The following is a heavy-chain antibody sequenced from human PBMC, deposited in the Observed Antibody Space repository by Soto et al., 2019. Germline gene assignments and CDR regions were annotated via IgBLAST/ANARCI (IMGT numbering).Heavy chain of an antibody. D-gene: IGHD5-12*01. CDR3: ARVYIVYETTGPFDY. CDR1: GFTFSTYA. J-gene: IGHJ4*02. V-gene: IGHV3-33*01. Sequence: GGSLRLSCAASGFTFSTYAMHWVRQAPGKGLEWVAVISYDGSDKYYADSVKGRFSIYRDNSKNTLYLQMNSLRAEDTAVYFCARVYIVYETTGPFDYWGQGSLVTVSS. CDR2: ISYDGSDK.